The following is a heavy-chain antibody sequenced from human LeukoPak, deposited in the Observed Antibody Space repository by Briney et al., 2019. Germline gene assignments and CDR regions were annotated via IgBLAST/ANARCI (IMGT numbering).Heavy chain of an antibody. CDR1: GYTFSSYA. Sequence: PGGSLRPSWAASGYTFSSYAISWVRKAPGKGLEWVSLISDSGGNAYYADSVKGRFTISRDNSKNTLYLQMNSLRVEDTAIYYCAKDRPEDYWGQGTLVTVSS. CDR2: ISDSGGNA. V-gene: IGHV3-23*01. CDR3: AKDRPEDY. J-gene: IGHJ4*02.